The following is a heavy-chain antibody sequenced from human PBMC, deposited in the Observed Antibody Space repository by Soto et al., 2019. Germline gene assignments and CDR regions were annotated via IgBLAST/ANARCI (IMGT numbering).Heavy chain of an antibody. CDR2: IYYSGST. D-gene: IGHD6-19*01. CDR3: ARDRQWLGLDY. V-gene: IGHV4-59*01. Sequence: ETLSLTCTVSGGSISSYYWSWIRQPPGKGLEWIGYIYYSGSTNYNPSLKSRVTISVDTSKNQFSLKLSSVTAADTAVYYCARDRQWLGLDYWGQGTLVTVSS. J-gene: IGHJ4*02. CDR1: GGSISSYY.